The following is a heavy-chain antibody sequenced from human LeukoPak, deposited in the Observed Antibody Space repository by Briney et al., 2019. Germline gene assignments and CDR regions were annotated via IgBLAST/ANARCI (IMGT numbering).Heavy chain of an antibody. V-gene: IGHV3-21*04. Sequence: GGSLRLSCAASGFTFSSYSMNWVRQAPGKGLGWVSSISSSSSYIYYADSVKGRFTISRDNAKNSLYLQMNSLRAEDTAVYYCARVLRYFDPLVGAFDYWGQGTLVTVSS. CDR2: ISSSSSYI. J-gene: IGHJ4*02. D-gene: IGHD3-9*01. CDR1: GFTFSSYS. CDR3: ARVLRYFDPLVGAFDY.